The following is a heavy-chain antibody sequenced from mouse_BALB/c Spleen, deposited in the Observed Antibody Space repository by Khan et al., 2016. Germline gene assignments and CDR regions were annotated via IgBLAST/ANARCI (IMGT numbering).Heavy chain of an antibody. Sequence: QVQLKQPGAELVRPGSSVKISCKASGYAFSSYWMNWVKQRPGQGLEWIGQIYPGDGDTKYNGKFKGKVTLTADKSSSTAYMQLSSLTSEDSAVYFCANYGNFDYWGQGTTLTVSS. CDR3: ANYGNFDY. J-gene: IGHJ2*01. CDR2: IYPGDGDT. D-gene: IGHD2-1*01. V-gene: IGHV1-80*01. CDR1: GYAFSSYW.